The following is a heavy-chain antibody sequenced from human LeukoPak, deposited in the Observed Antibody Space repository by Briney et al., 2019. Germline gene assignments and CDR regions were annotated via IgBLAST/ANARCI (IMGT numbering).Heavy chain of an antibody. CDR1: GFTFSSYA. D-gene: IGHD6-19*01. Sequence: GGSLRLSCAASGFTFSSYAMHWVRQAPGKGLEWVAVISYDGSNKYYADSVKGRFTISRDNSKNTLYLQMNSLRAEDTAVYYCAKVYPGYSSGRYWWGQGTLVTVSS. CDR2: ISYDGSNK. V-gene: IGHV3-30-3*01. CDR3: AKVYPGYSSGRYW. J-gene: IGHJ4*02.